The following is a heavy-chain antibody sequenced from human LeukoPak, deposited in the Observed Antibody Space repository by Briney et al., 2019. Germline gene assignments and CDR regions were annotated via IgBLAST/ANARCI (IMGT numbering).Heavy chain of an antibody. CDR2: IYNTGTT. V-gene: IGHV4-39*07. D-gene: IGHD3-16*01. CDR1: GGSISGTAFY. Sequence: SETLSLTCTVSGGSISGTAFYWAWIRQPPGKGLEWIGSIYNTGTTYHNPSLKSRVTKSVDTSKNQFSLKLSSVTAADTAVYYCARDRATYDYPRRRWFDPWGQGTLVTVSS. CDR3: ARDRATYDYPRRRWFDP. J-gene: IGHJ5*02.